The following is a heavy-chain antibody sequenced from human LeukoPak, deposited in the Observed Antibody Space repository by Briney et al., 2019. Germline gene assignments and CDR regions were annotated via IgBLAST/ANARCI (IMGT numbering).Heavy chain of an antibody. V-gene: IGHV3-66*01. CDR3: ARGRSPTNFDY. J-gene: IGHJ4*02. CDR1: GFTFSSYW. Sequence: PGGSLRLSCAASGFTFSSYWMSWVRQAPGKGLEWVSVIYSGGSTYYADSVKGRFTISRDNSKNTLYLQMNSLRAEDTAVYYCARGRSPTNFDYWGQGTLVTVSS. CDR2: IYSGGST.